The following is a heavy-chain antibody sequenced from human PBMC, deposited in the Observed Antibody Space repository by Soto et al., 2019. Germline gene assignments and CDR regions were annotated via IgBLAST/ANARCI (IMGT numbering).Heavy chain of an antibody. CDR2: VYYSGST. V-gene: IGHV4-39*01. J-gene: IGHJ4*02. Sequence: LSEALSVTCTFSGAPVSMSGYSWGWVRQPPGKGLEWVGSVYYSGSTYYNPSLESRVTISVDKAKNQCSLKLMSLSAADTAVYYCGRREGPDTISYYFDYWGQGALVTVTS. CDR1: GAPVSMSGYS. D-gene: IGHD1-26*01. CDR3: GRREGPDTISYYFDY.